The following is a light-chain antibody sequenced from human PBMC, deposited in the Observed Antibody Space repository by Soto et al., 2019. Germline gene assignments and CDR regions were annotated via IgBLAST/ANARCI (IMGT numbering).Light chain of an antibody. V-gene: IGLV2-23*01. CDR1: SSDVGSYNL. J-gene: IGLJ2*01. CDR3: STYAGAVA. Sequence: QSALTQPASVSGSPGQSITISCTGTSSDVGSYNLVSWYQPPPGKAPKLMICEGSGRPSGVSNRFSGSKSGNTASLTISGLQAEDEADYYCSTYAGAVAFGGGTKLTVL. CDR2: EGS.